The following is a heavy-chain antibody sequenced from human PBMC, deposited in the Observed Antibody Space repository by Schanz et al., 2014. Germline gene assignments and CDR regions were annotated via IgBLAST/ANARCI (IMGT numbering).Heavy chain of an antibody. Sequence: QVQLQESGPGLVKPSQTLSLTCTVSGGSVSSGGDYWSWIRQHPGKGLEWIGFISYSGSTYYNPSLKSRVTISVDTSKNQFSLNLSSATAADTAVYYCARERVLESWGQGTLVTVSS. D-gene: IGHD1-1*01. CDR3: ARERVLES. J-gene: IGHJ5*02. V-gene: IGHV4-31*03. CDR2: ISYSGST. CDR1: GGSVSSGGDY.